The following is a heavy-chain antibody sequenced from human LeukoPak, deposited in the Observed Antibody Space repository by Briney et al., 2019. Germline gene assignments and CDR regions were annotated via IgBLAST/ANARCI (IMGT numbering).Heavy chain of an antibody. J-gene: IGHJ6*02. CDR2: MNPNSGNT. D-gene: IGHD3-22*01. CDR3: ARDRDYDSSGYYYYYYGMDV. V-gene: IGHV1-8*02. CDR1: GYTFNNYY. Sequence: GASVKVSCRASGYTFNNYYMHWVRQAPGQGLEWMGWMNPNSGNTGYAQKFQGRVTMTRNTSISTAYMELSSLRSEDTAVYYCARDRDYDSSGYYYYYYGMDVWGQGTTVTVSS.